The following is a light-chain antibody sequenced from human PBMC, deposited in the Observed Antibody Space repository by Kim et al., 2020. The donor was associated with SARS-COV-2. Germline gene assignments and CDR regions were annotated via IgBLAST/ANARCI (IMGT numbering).Light chain of an antibody. Sequence: PASISCRSKESLVYRDGNTYLNWFQQRPGQSPRRLSYEVSNRDSGVPDRFSGSGSGTDFTLTISRVEAEDVATYFCMQGTDWPPTFGQGTRLEIK. V-gene: IGKV2-30*01. J-gene: IGKJ5*01. CDR1: ESLVYRDGNTY. CDR3: MQGTDWPPT. CDR2: EVS.